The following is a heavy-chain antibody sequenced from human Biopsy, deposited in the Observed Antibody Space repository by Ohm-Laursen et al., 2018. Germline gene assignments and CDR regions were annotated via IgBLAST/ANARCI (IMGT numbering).Heavy chain of an antibody. J-gene: IGHJ5*02. CDR2: INTKTGDT. CDR3: TRGGYYYDSLAYYYGFDP. Sequence: SSVKVSCKASGYTFTAYHVNWVRQAPGQGLEWMGWINTKTGDTNYAQKFQGRVIMTRDTSTSTAYADLSSLRSDDTAVYYCTRGGYYYDSLAYYYGFDPWGQGTLVTVSS. CDR1: GYTFTAYH. V-gene: IGHV1-2*02. D-gene: IGHD3-22*01.